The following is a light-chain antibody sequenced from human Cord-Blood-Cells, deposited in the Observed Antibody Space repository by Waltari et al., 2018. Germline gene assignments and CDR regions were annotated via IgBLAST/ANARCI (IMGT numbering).Light chain of an antibody. J-gene: IGLJ3*02. Sequence: QSVLTQPPSVSEAPRQRVTIPCPGSSSNIGINAVNCYQQLPGKAPKLLIYYDDLLPSGVSDRFSGSKSGTSASLAISGLQSEDEADYYCAAWDDSLNGWVFGGGTKLTVL. V-gene: IGLV1-36*01. CDR3: AAWDDSLNGWV. CDR2: YDD. CDR1: SSNIGINA.